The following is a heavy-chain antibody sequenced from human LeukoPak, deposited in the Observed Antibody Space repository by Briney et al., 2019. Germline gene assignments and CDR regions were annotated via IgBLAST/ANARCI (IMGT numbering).Heavy chain of an antibody. CDR3: AREDDWNYEDY. CDR2: IKQDGSEK. Sequence: EGSLRLSCAASGFTFSNYWMSWVRQAPGKGLEWVANIKQDGSEKYYVNSVKGRFTISRDNAKNSLYLQMNSLRAEDTAIYFCAREDDWNYEDYWGQGTLVTVSS. D-gene: IGHD1-7*01. CDR1: GFTFSNYW. J-gene: IGHJ4*02. V-gene: IGHV3-7*01.